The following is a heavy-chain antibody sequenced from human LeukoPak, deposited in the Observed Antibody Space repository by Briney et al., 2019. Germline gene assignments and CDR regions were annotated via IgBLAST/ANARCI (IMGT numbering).Heavy chain of an antibody. V-gene: IGHV7-4-1*02. CDR3: ARGYSSGWYNFYYYYYMDV. CDR1: GYTFTSNS. J-gene: IGHJ6*03. Sequence: ASVKVSCKASGYTFTSNSINWVRQAPGQGLEWMGWISTNTGNPTYAQGFTGRFVFSMDTSVSTAYLEISSLKAEDTAVYYCARGYSSGWYNFYYYYYMDVWGKGTTVTVSS. D-gene: IGHD6-19*01. CDR2: ISTNTGNP.